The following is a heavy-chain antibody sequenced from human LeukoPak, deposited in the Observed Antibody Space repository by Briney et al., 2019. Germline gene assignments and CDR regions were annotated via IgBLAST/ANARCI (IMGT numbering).Heavy chain of an antibody. CDR2: IYYSGST. Sequence: SETLSLTCTVSGGSISSSSYYWGWIRQPPGKGLEWIGSIYYSGSTYYNPSLKSRVTISVDTSKNQFSLKLSSVTAADTAVYYCARGLSKTYYYDSSGYYENWGQGTLVTVSS. V-gene: IGHV4-39*07. CDR3: ARGLSKTYYYDSSGYYEN. J-gene: IGHJ4*02. CDR1: GGSISSSSYY. D-gene: IGHD3-22*01.